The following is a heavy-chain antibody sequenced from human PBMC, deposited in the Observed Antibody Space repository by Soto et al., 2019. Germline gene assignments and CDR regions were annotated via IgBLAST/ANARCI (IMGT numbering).Heavy chain of an antibody. Sequence: GGSLRLSCAASGFTFSSYAMSWVRQAPGKGLEWVSAISGSGGSTYYADSVKGRFTISRDNSKNTLYLQMNSLRAEDTAVYYCAKDRITIFGVVIIPIEDFDYWGQGTLVTVSS. D-gene: IGHD3-3*01. CDR3: AKDRITIFGVVIIPIEDFDY. CDR2: ISGSGGST. V-gene: IGHV3-23*01. CDR1: GFTFSSYA. J-gene: IGHJ4*02.